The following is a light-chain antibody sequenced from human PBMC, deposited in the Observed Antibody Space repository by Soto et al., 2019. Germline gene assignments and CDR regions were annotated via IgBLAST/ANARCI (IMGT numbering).Light chain of an antibody. CDR2: DAS. CDR1: QSFSSY. J-gene: IGKJ5*01. V-gene: IGKV3-11*01. Sequence: EIVLTQSPATLPLSPGERATFSCRASQSFSSYLAWYQQKPGQAPRLLIYDASNRATGIPARFSGSGSGTDFTLTISSLEPEDFAVYYCQQRSNWPTFGQGTRLEI. CDR3: QQRSNWPT.